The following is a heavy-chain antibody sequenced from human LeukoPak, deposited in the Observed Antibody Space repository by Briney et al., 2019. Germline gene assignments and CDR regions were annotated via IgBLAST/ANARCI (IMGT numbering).Heavy chain of an antibody. D-gene: IGHD2-21*02. J-gene: IGHJ6*03. CDR1: GFSITNYG. Sequence: ASVKVSCKASGFSITNYGFSWVRQAPGQGLEWMGWISDYSGLTYYVQNIQDRVTMTTDTSTNTAYMELRSLTSDDTAVYYCARSEKIYCGGVCDNYHMDVWGKGTTVTVSS. CDR3: ARSEKIYCGGVCDNYHMDV. CDR2: ISDYSGLT. V-gene: IGHV1-18*01.